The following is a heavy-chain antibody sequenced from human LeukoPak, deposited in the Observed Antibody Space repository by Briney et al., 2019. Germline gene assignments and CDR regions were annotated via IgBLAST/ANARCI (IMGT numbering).Heavy chain of an antibody. CDR1: GFTFSSYA. CDR3: ARAFGYDGSGSEGQLDC. V-gene: IGHV3-66*01. J-gene: IGHJ4*02. CDR2: IYSGGST. D-gene: IGHD3-10*01. Sequence: PGGSLRLSCAASGFTFSSYAMSWVRQAPGKGLEWVSVIYSGGSTYYADSVKGRFTISRDNSKNTLYLQMNSLRAEDTAVYYCARAFGYDGSGSEGQLDCWGQGTLVTVSS.